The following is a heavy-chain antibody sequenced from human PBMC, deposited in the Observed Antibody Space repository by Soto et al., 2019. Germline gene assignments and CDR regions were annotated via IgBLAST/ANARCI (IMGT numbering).Heavy chain of an antibody. Sequence: GGSLRLSCAASGFTFSSYWMSWVRQAPGKGLEWVANINQDGNEKYYVDSVKGRFIISRDNAKNSLYLQMNSLRAEDTAVYHCARGGYYELDYWGQGTLVTVSS. CDR3: ARGGYYELDY. CDR1: GFTFSSYW. J-gene: IGHJ4*02. D-gene: IGHD1-26*01. V-gene: IGHV3-7*01. CDR2: INQDGNEK.